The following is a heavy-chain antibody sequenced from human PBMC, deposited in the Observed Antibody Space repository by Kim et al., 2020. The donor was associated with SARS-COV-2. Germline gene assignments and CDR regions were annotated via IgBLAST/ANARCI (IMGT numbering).Heavy chain of an antibody. V-gene: IGHV1-69*13. CDR3: ARWGYCSSTSCYEGAFDI. Sequence: SVKVSCKASGGTFSSYAISWVRQAPGQGLEWMGGIIPIFGTANYAQKFQGRVTITADESTSTAYMELSSLRSEDTAVYYCARWGYCSSTSCYEGAFDIWGQGTMVTVSS. D-gene: IGHD2-2*01. J-gene: IGHJ3*02. CDR2: IIPIFGTA. CDR1: GGTFSSYA.